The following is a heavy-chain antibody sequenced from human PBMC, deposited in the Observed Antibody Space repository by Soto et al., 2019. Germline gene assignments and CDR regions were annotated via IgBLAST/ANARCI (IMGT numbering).Heavy chain of an antibody. J-gene: IGHJ4*02. Sequence: GGSLRLSCAASGFTFSSYAMSWVRQAPGKGLDWVSGISGSGDRTYYADSAKGRFTISKDISRNSLSLQLDSLGVEDTAVYFCVKDDGGYPSTAPHWGQGTLVTAPQ. V-gene: IGHV3-23*01. CDR3: VKDDGGYPSTAPH. CDR1: GFTFSSYA. CDR2: ISGSGDRT. D-gene: IGHD3-22*01.